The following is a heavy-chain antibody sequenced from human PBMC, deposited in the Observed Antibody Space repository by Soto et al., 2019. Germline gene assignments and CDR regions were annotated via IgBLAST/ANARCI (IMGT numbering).Heavy chain of an antibody. CDR2: ISSSSSYI. CDR1: GFTFSSYS. V-gene: IGHV3-21*01. J-gene: IGHJ6*02. Sequence: GGSLRLSCAASGFTFSSYSMNWVRQAPGKGLEWVSSISSSSSYIYYADSVKGRFTISRDNAKNSLYLQMNSLRAEDTAVYYCARDKLGVAGTGSYYYYYGMDVWGQGTTVTVSS. D-gene: IGHD6-19*01. CDR3: ARDKLGVAGTGSYYYYYGMDV.